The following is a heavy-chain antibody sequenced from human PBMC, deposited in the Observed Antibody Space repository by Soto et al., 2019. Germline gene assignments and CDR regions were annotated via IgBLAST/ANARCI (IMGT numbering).Heavy chain of an antibody. J-gene: IGHJ4*02. CDR1: GASFSGYY. V-gene: IGHV4-34*01. CDR3: SRGSTTEKVDS. CDR2: IHPSGST. Sequence: SETLSLTCAVYGASFSGYYCSWIRQAPGKGLEWIGEIHPSGSTYYNPSLTSRVTMSLDTSKNQFSLPLSSVTAADTAMYYCSRGSTTEKVDSWGQGILVTVSS.